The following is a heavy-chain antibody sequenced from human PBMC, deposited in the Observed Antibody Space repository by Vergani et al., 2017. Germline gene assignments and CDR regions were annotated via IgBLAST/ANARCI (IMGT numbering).Heavy chain of an antibody. V-gene: IGHV1-69-2*01. Sequence: EVQLVQSGAEVKKPGATMKISCKVSGYTFTDHYMHWVKHAPGKGLEWMGLVDPEDGETIYAEKFKGRVTIAADTSTDTAHLGLSSLRSEDTAVYYCATPQTVTTGDMEVWGQGTTVIVSS. CDR3: ATPQTVTTGDMEV. J-gene: IGHJ6*02. D-gene: IGHD4-17*01. CDR2: VDPEDGET. CDR1: GYTFTDHY.